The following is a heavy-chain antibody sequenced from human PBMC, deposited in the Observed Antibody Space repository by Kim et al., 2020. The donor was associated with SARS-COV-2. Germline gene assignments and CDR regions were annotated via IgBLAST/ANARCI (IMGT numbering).Heavy chain of an antibody. V-gene: IGHV3-23*01. J-gene: IGHJ4*02. Sequence: GGSLRLSCAASGFTFSSYAMSWVRQAPGKGLEWVSAISGSGGSTYYADSVKGRFTISRDNSKNTLYLQMNSLRAEDTAVYYCADSPCSSTSCYASYYFDYWGQGTLVTVSS. CDR1: GFTFSSYA. D-gene: IGHD2-2*01. CDR2: ISGSGGST. CDR3: ADSPCSSTSCYASYYFDY.